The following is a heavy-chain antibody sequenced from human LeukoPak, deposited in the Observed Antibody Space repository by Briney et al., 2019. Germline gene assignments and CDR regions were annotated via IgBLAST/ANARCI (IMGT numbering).Heavy chain of an antibody. V-gene: IGHV3-23*01. CDR2: ISGSGGST. Sequence: GGSLRLSCAASGFTFSSYAMSWVRQAPGKGLEWVSAISGSGGSTYYADSVKGRFTISRDNSKNTLYLQMNSLRAEDTAVYYCAKGAPIFQSGYSYPPVIWGQGTMVTVSS. CDR3: AKGAPIFQSGYSYPPVI. D-gene: IGHD5-18*01. J-gene: IGHJ3*02. CDR1: GFTFSSYA.